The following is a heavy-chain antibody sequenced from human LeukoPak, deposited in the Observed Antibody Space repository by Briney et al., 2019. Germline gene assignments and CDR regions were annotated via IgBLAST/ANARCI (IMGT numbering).Heavy chain of an antibody. D-gene: IGHD3-10*01. CDR2: IYSGGTT. Sequence: GGSLRLSCAASGFSVSSDYMTWVRQAPGKGLGWVSVIYSGGTTIYADSVKGRFTISRDNSKNTLYLQMNRLRAEDTAVYYCARDYNGMDVWGQGTTVTVSS. J-gene: IGHJ6*02. CDR1: GFSVSSDY. CDR3: ARDYNGMDV. V-gene: IGHV3-66*01.